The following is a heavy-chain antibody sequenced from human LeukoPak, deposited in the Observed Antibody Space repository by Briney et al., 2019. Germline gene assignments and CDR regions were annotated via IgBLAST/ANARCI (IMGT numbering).Heavy chain of an antibody. V-gene: IGHV4-34*01. CDR1: GGSFSGYY. Sequence: SETLSLTCAVYGGSFSGYYWSWIRQPPGKGLEWIGEINHSGSTNYNPSLKSRVTISVDTSKNQFSLKLSSVTAADTAVYYCARRPRTVVPAAYYYYYYMDVWGKGTTVTVSS. D-gene: IGHD2-2*01. CDR2: INHSGST. J-gene: IGHJ6*03. CDR3: ARRPRTVVPAAYYYYYYMDV.